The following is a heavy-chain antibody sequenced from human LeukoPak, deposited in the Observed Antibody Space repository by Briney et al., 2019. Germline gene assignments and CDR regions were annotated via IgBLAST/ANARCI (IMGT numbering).Heavy chain of an antibody. J-gene: IGHJ6*03. CDR2: TSWDGGST. CDR1: RFTFDHYS. V-gene: IGHV3-23*01. CDR3: AQPGPAGYSSSDYYYYMDV. Sequence: GGCLRLSCAASRFTFDHYSMGWVRHAPGEGREWVSLTSWDGGSTYYEHSVKGRFTISRDHSKNTLYLQMNSLRAEDTAIYYCAQPGPAGYSSSDYYYYMDVWGKGTTVTVPS. D-gene: IGHD6-6*01.